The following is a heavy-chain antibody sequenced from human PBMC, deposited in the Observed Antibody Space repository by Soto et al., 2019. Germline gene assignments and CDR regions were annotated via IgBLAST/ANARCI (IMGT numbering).Heavy chain of an antibody. Sequence: GASVKVSCKASGGTFSSCALSWVRQSPGQGLEWMGGIIPIFGTANYAQKFQGRVTITADESTSTAYMELSSLRSEDTAVYYCARDTHTTVENNWFDPWGQGTLVTVSS. CDR2: IIPIFGTA. J-gene: IGHJ5*02. CDR1: GGTFSSCA. V-gene: IGHV1-69*13. D-gene: IGHD4-17*01. CDR3: ARDTHTTVENNWFDP.